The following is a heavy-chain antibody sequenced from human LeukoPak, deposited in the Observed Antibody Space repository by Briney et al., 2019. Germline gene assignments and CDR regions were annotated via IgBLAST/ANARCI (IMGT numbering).Heavy chain of an antibody. D-gene: IGHD6-13*01. CDR2: IYYSGST. V-gene: IGHV4-39*07. Sequence: SETLSLTCTVSGGSISSSSYYWGWIRQPPGKGLEWIGSIYYSGSTYYNPSLKSRVTISVDTSKNQFSLKLSSVTAADTAVYYCASHGYSSSWKFDYWGQGTLVTVSS. CDR3: ASHGYSSSWKFDY. CDR1: GGSISSSSYY. J-gene: IGHJ4*02.